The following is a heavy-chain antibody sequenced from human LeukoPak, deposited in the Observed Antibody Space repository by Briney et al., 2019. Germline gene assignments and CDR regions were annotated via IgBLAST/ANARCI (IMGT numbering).Heavy chain of an antibody. CDR3: ARGRGRNPSGYYYYMDV. CDR2: VSISGENT. J-gene: IGHJ6*03. D-gene: IGHD2-15*01. Sequence: GGSVRLSCAASGFTLGNYGMTWVRQAPEKGLEWVSSVSISGENTYYADSVKGRFTISRDNSKDTLYLLMSSLRADDTAVYYCARGRGRNPSGYYYYMDVWGKGTTVTISS. V-gene: IGHV3-23*05. CDR1: GFTLGNYG.